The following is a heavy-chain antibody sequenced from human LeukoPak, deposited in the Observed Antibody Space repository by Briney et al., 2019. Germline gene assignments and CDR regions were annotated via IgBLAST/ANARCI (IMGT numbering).Heavy chain of an antibody. J-gene: IGHJ2*01. CDR1: GYTFTGYH. CDR2: INPNSGGT. CDR3: ARAGATTVPDWHFDL. V-gene: IGHV1-2*02. D-gene: IGHD1-1*01. Sequence: ASVKVSCKASGYTFTGYHMHWVRQAPGQGLEWMGWINPNSGGTNYAQKFQGRVIMTRDTSISTAYMELSSLRSDDTTVYYCARAGATTVPDWHFDLWGRGTLVTVSS.